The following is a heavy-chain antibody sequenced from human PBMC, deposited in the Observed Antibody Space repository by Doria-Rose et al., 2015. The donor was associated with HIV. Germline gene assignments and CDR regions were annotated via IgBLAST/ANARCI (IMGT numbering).Heavy chain of an antibody. Sequence: QVQLQESGPGLVKASETLSLTCAVSGGSISSYYWGWIRQPPGKGLEWIGSIYYSGSTNYSPSLKSRLTISMDTYRNQLSLRLTSVTTADTAIYYCAGGDLYGDYSLDSWGQGTLVTVSS. CDR3: AGGDLYGDYSLDS. CDR1: GGSISSYY. CDR2: IYYSGST. V-gene: IGHV4-59*01. J-gene: IGHJ4*02. D-gene: IGHD4-17*01.